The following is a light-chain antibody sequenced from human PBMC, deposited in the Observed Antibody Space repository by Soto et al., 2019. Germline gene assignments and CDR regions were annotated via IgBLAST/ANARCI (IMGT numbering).Light chain of an antibody. CDR3: SSSTSSNTLV. CDR2: GVS. V-gene: IGLV2-14*01. CDR1: KNDIGSSDY. Sequence: QPVLTQPASVPASPGQSITISCTGGKNDIGSSDYVSWYQPHPGKAPKLIIYGVSNRPSGTSDRCSGSKSGNTASLTISGLQADDQADYCCSSSTSSNTLVFGRGTKGTVL. J-gene: IGLJ3*02.